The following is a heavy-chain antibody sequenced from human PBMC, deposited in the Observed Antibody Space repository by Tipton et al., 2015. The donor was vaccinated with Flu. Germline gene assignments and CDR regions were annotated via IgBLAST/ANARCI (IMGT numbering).Heavy chain of an antibody. CDR1: GGSISSYY. CDR2: IYSSGST. V-gene: IGHV4-4*07. Sequence: TPSLTCTVSGGSISSYYWSWIRQPAGKGLEWIGRIYSSGSTNYNPSLKSRVTMSVDTSKNQFSLKLNSVAAADTAVYYCARGGYNLVYWGQGTLVTVSS. D-gene: IGHD5-24*01. CDR3: ARGGYNLVY. J-gene: IGHJ4*02.